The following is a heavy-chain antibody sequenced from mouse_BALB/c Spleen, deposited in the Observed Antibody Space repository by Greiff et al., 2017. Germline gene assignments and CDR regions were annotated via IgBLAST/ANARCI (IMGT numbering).Heavy chain of an antibody. Sequence: VQLVESGPGLVAPSQSLSITCTVSGFSLTGYGVNWVRQPPGKGLEWLGMIWGDGSTDYNSALKSRLSISKDNSKSQVFLKMNSLQTDDTARYYCARDRGGSSSYWYFDVWGAGTTVTVSS. CDR2: IWGDGST. J-gene: IGHJ1*01. CDR1: GFSLTGYG. V-gene: IGHV2-6-7*01. CDR3: ARDRGGSSSYWYFDV. D-gene: IGHD1-1*01.